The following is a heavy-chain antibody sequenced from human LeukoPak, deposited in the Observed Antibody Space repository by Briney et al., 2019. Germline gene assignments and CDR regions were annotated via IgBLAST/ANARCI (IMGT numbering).Heavy chain of an antibody. CDR1: GFTVSSNY. CDR2: IYSGGST. CDR3: ARLRWLVEGGYFDY. V-gene: IGHV3-53*01. J-gene: IGHJ4*02. D-gene: IGHD6-19*01. Sequence: GGSLRLSCAASGFTVSSNYMSWVRQAPGKGLEWVSVIYSGGSTYYADSVKGRFTISRDNSKNTLYLQMNSLRAEDTAVYYCARLRWLVEGGYFDYWGQGTLVTVSS.